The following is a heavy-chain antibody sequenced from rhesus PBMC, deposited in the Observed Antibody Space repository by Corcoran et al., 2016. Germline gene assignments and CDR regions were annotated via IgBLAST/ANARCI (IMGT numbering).Heavy chain of an antibody. CDR1: CGSLSSPS. J-gene: IGHJ5-2*02. V-gene: IGHV4-147*01. Sequence: QVQLQESGPGLVKPSETLSLNCAVSCGSLSSPSWSWFRPSPAKGLEWIGYINGGSGSTSYNPALKSRVTISTDTSKNQFSLKLSSVTAADTAVYYCARYFLSASSLDVWGRGVLVTVSS. CDR2: INGGSGST. CDR3: ARYFLSASSLDV. D-gene: IGHD4-29*01.